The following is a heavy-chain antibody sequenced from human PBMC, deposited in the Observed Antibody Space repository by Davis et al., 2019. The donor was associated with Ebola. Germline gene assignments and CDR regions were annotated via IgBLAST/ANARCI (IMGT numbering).Heavy chain of an antibody. V-gene: IGHV1-69*13. CDR2: IIPIFGTA. J-gene: IGHJ6*02. CDR3: ARVPTTIAYYYGMDV. D-gene: IGHD5-12*01. Sequence: AASVKVSCKASGYTFTSYGISWVRQAPGQGLEWMGGIIPIFGTANYAQKFQGRVTITADESTSTAYMELSSLRSEDTAVYYCARVPTTIAYYYGMDVWGQGTTVTVSS. CDR1: GYTFTSYG.